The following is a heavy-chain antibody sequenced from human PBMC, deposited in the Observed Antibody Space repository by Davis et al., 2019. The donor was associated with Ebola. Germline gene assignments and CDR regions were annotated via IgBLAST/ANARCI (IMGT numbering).Heavy chain of an antibody. Sequence: PGGSLRLSCAASGFTFSDYYMSWIRQAPGKGLEWVSFISSGGTTIYYADSVKGRFTISRDNAKKSLYLQMNSLRAEDTAVYYCARDSKRYFDWQVDYWGQGTLVTVSS. V-gene: IGHV3-11*01. CDR3: ARDSKRYFDWQVDY. CDR2: ISSGGTTI. D-gene: IGHD3-9*01. CDR1: GFTFSDYY. J-gene: IGHJ4*02.